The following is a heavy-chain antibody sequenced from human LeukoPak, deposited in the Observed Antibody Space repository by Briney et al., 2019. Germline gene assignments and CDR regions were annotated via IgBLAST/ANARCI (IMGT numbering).Heavy chain of an antibody. CDR2: IYTSGST. V-gene: IGHV4-61*02. Sequence: PSETLSLTCTVSGGSISSGSYYWSWIRQPAGKGLEWIGRIYTSGSTNYNPSLKSRVTISVDKSKNQFSLKLSSVTAADTAVYYCARNPTGYSSSWFSDYMDVWGKGTTVTISS. J-gene: IGHJ6*03. CDR1: GGSISSGSYY. D-gene: IGHD6-13*01. CDR3: ARNPTGYSSSWFSDYMDV.